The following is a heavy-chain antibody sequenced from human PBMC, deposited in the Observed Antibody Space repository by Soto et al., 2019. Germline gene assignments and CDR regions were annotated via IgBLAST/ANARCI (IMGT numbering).Heavy chain of an antibody. J-gene: IGHJ6*02. D-gene: IGHD5-12*01. CDR2: IKSKTDGGTT. Sequence: GSLRLSCAASGFTFSNAWMNWVRQAPGKGLEWVGRIKSKTDGGTTDYAAPVKGRFTISRDDSKNTLYLQMNSLKTEDTAVYYCTTGGYDSAFYYYYGMDVWGQGTTVTVSS. CDR1: GFTFSNAW. CDR3: TTGGYDSAFYYYYGMDV. V-gene: IGHV3-15*07.